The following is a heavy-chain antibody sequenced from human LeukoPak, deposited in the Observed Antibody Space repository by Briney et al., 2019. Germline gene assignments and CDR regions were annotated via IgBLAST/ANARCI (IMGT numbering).Heavy chain of an antibody. CDR1: GGSISSYY. CDR2: IYYSGST. V-gene: IGHV4-59*08. J-gene: IGHJ3*02. CDR3: ASGIVGATRGHSHGAFDI. Sequence: SETLSLTCTVSGGSISSYYWSWIRQPPGKGLEWIGNIYYSGSTNYNPSLRSRVTISVDTSKNQFSLKLSSVTAADTAVYYCASGIVGATRGHSHGAFDIWGQGTMVTVSS. D-gene: IGHD1-26*01.